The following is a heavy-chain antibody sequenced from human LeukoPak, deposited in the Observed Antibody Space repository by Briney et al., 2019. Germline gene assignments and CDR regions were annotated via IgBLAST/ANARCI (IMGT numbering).Heavy chain of an antibody. CDR3: ARGIPFDYYDSSGYQVPFDY. CDR2: INPNSGGT. J-gene: IGHJ4*02. V-gene: IGHV1-2*06. D-gene: IGHD3-22*01. CDR1: GYTFTCYY. Sequence: ASVKVSCKASGYTFTCYYMHWVRQAPGQGLEWMGRINPNSGGTNYAQQFQGRVTMTRDTSISTAYMELCRLRSDDTAVYYCARGIPFDYYDSSGYQVPFDYWGQGTLVTVSS.